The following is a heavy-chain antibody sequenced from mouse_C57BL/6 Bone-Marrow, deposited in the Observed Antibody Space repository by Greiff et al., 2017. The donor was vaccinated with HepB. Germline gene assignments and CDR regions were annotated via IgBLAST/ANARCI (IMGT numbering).Heavy chain of an antibody. CDR2: ISYDGSN. V-gene: IGHV3-6*01. Sequence: EVHLVESGPGLVKPSQSLSLTCSVTGYSIPSGYYWNWIRQFPGNKLEWMGYISYDGSNNYNPSLKNRISITRDTSKNQFFLKLNSVTTEDTATYYCAREGAYDYAFDYWGQGTTLTVSS. D-gene: IGHD2-4*01. CDR3: AREGAYDYAFDY. CDR1: GYSIPSGYY. J-gene: IGHJ2*01.